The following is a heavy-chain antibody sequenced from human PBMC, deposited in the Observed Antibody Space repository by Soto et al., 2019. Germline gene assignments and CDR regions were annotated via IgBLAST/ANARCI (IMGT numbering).Heavy chain of an antibody. CDR3: ARPSAGSRGRLSYYYGMDV. CDR1: GGTFSSYA. J-gene: IGHJ6*02. CDR2: IIPIFGTA. D-gene: IGHD2-15*01. Sequence: GASVKVSCKASGGTFSSYAISWVRQAPGQGLEWMGGIIPIFGTANYAQKFQGRVTITADESTSTAYMELSSLRSEGTAVYYCARPSAGSRGRLSYYYGMDVWGQGTTVTVSS. V-gene: IGHV1-69*13.